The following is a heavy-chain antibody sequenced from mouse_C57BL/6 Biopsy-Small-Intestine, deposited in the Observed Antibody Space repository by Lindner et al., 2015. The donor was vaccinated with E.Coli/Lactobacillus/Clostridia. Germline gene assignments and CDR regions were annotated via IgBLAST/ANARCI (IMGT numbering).Heavy chain of an antibody. Sequence: VQLQESGPELVKPGASVKISCKASGYSFTDYNMNWVKQSNGKSLEWIGVINPNYGTTSYNQKFKGKATLTVDQSSSTAYMQFNSLTSEDSAVYYCGRSYGSNWYFDVWGTGTTVTVPS. CDR3: GRSYGSNWYFDV. CDR1: GYSFTDYN. CDR2: INPNYGTT. D-gene: IGHD1-1*01. V-gene: IGHV1-39*01. J-gene: IGHJ1*03.